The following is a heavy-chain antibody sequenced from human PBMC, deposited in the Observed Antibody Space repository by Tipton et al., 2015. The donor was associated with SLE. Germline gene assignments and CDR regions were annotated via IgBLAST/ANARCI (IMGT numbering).Heavy chain of an antibody. D-gene: IGHD6-19*01. V-gene: IGHV3-30*04. J-gene: IGHJ4*02. CDR2: ISYDGSNK. CDR3: ARDLSGWPIDY. Sequence: SLRLFCAASKFTFSTYSMHWVRQAPGKGLEWVAVISYDGSNKYYADSVKGRFTISRDNSKNTLYLQMNSLRAEDTAVYYCARDLSGWPIDYWGQGTLVTVSS. CDR1: KFTFSTYS.